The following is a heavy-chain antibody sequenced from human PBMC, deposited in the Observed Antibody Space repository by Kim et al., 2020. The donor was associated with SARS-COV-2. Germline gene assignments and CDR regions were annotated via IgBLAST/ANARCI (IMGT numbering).Heavy chain of an antibody. D-gene: IGHD3-10*01. Sequence: NPSLRSRVTISVDTSKNQSSLRLSSVTAADTAVYSCARGRGWFGELLCDYWGQGTLVTVSS. J-gene: IGHJ4*02. CDR3: ARGRGWFGELLCDY. V-gene: IGHV4-31*02.